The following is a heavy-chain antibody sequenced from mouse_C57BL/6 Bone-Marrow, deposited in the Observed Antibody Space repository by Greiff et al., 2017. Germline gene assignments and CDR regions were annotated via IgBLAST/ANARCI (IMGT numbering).Heavy chain of an antibody. D-gene: IGHD1-1*01. V-gene: IGHV1-50*01. CDR1: GYTFTRYW. J-gene: IGHJ1*03. CDR3: ARWFPYYYCSIV. CDR2: IDPSDSST. Sequence: QVQLQQPGAELVKPGASVKLSCKASGYTFTRYWMQWVKQRPGQGLEWIGEIDPSDSSTNYNQKFKGKATSTVDTSSSTAYMQLSSLTSEDSAVYYCARWFPYYYCSIVWGKGTTVTVSS.